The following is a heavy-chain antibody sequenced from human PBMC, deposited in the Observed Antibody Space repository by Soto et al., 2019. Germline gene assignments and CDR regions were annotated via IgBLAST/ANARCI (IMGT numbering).Heavy chain of an antibody. Sequence: GASVEVSCKASGYTFIGYYMHWVRQAPGQGLEWMGWINPNSGGKNYAQKFQDRVTMTRDTSMSTAFMELSRLRSDDTAVYYCAPSRLFYYNPMDVWGQGTTVTVSS. CDR3: APSRLFYYNPMDV. CDR2: INPNSGGK. CDR1: GYTFIGYY. D-gene: IGHD2-2*01. V-gene: IGHV1-2*02. J-gene: IGHJ6*02.